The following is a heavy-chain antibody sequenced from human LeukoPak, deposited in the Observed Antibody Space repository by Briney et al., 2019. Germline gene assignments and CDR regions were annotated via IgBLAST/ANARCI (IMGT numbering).Heavy chain of an antibody. Sequence: GGSLRLSCAASGFTVSSNYMSWVRQAPGKGLEWVSIIYTGDTTYYADSVKGRFTISRDNSKNTLYLQMNSLRAEDTAVYYCAGPRFGELLYDYWGQGTLVTVSS. CDR3: AGPRFGELLYDY. V-gene: IGHV3-53*01. CDR1: GFTVSSNY. J-gene: IGHJ4*02. CDR2: IYTGDTT. D-gene: IGHD3-10*01.